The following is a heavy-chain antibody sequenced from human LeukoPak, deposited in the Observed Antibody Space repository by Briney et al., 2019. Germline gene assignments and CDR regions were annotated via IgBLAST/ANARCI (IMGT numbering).Heavy chain of an antibody. V-gene: IGHV3-23*01. Sequence: GGSLRHSCAASGFTFRSHDMSWVRQAPGKGLEWVSGISASGGSTFYADSVKGRFTISRDNSKNTLYLQMNGLRVEDTAVYYCVREGPRGLAFDIWGQGTMVTVSS. CDR3: VREGPRGLAFDI. CDR2: ISASGGST. CDR1: GFTFRSHD. J-gene: IGHJ3*02.